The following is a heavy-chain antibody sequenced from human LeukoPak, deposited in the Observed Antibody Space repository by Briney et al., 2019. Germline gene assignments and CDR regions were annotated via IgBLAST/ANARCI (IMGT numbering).Heavy chain of an antibody. CDR2: INHSGST. J-gene: IGHJ4*02. D-gene: IGHD3-10*01. CDR1: GGSISSSSYY. V-gene: IGHV4-39*07. Sequence: PSETLSLTCTVSGGSISSSSYYWGWIRQPPGKGLEWIGEINHSGSTNYNPSLKSRVTISVDTSKNQFSLKLSSVTAADTAVYYCASKWFGDRYDDYWGQGTLVTVSS. CDR3: ASKWFGDRYDDY.